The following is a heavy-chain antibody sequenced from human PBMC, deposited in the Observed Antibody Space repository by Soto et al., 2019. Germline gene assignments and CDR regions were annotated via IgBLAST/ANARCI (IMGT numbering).Heavy chain of an antibody. Sequence: QVQLVQSGAEVKKPGSSVKVSCKASGGTFSSYTISWVRQAPGQGLEWMGRIIPILGIANYAQKFQGRVTVTADKAASTAYMELSGLRSGDTAVDDCARGYRGSFSDCWGQGALVTVSA. D-gene: IGHD5-12*01. CDR1: GGTFSSYT. CDR2: IIPILGIA. V-gene: IGHV1-69*02. CDR3: ARGYRGSFSDC. J-gene: IGHJ4*02.